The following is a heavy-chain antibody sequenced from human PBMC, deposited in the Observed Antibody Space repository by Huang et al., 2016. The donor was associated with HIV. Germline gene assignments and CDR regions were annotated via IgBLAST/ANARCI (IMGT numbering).Heavy chain of an antibody. CDR3: ARLPTPSDYDTWSLSPVEEDFFYFNMDL. Sequence: QVRLEQWGEGVVKPSDTLSLTCAVYGASFTTYFWSWIRQSPVKGLQWIGEIQHGGPSNYNTGCQRRVMMAGDTPKNQFSLSLRDMTAADAAIYYCARLPTPSDYDTWSLSPVEEDFFYFNMDLWGQGTPVIVSS. J-gene: IGHJ6*03. CDR2: IQHGGPS. D-gene: IGHD3-3*01. CDR1: GASFTTYF. V-gene: IGHV4-34*02.